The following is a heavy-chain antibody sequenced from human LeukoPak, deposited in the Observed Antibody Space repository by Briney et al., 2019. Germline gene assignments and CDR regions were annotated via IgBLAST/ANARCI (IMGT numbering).Heavy chain of an antibody. CDR2: MNPNSGNT. D-gene: IGHD3-22*01. CDR3: AKRIYDSSGPAGLDV. J-gene: IGHJ6*02. CDR1: GYTFSSYD. Sequence: GASVKVSCKASGYTFSSYDINWVRQATGQGLEWMGWMNPNSGNTGYAQKFQGRVTMTRNTSISTAYTELSSLRSEDTAVYYCAKRIYDSSGPAGLDVWGQGTTVTVAS. V-gene: IGHV1-8*01.